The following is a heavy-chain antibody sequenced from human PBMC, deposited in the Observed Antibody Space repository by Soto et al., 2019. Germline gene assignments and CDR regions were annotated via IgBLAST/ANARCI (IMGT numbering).Heavy chain of an antibody. CDR2: ICNSGST. CDR3: AVGVSIVVATRSLMDV. D-gene: IGHD3-22*01. J-gene: IGHJ6*03. V-gene: IGHV4-59*03. CDR1: GGSIRSYY. Sequence: QVQLQASGPGLLKPSATLSLTCTVSGGSIRSYYWTWIRQPPGEGLEWIGCICNSGSTNYNPSLKSGSTVSVDTPQSQCSPQRSSVTVVDTAAYCCAVGVSIVVATRSLMDVWGKGTTI.